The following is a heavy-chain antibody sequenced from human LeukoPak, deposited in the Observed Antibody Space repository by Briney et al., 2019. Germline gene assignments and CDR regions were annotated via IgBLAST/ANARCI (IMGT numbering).Heavy chain of an antibody. J-gene: IGHJ4*02. D-gene: IGHD6-19*01. V-gene: IGHV1-18*01. CDR3: ARDLGIAVAGTFGY. Sequence: ASVKVSCKASGYTFTSYGISWVRQAPGQGLEWMGWISAYNGNTNYAQKLRGRVTMTTDTSTSTAYMELRSLRSDDTAVYYCARDLGIAVAGTFGYWGQGTLVTVSS. CDR1: GYTFTSYG. CDR2: ISAYNGNT.